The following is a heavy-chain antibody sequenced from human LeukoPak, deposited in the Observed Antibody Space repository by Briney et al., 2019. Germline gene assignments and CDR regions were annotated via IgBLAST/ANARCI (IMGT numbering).Heavy chain of an antibody. CDR1: GYTFTSYG. CDR3: ARVSCSLTYYYGMDV. CDR2: ISAYNGNT. D-gene: IGHD2-15*01. J-gene: IGHJ6*02. Sequence: ASVKVSCKASGYTFTSYGISWVRQAPGQGLEWMGWISAYNGNTNYAQKLQGRVTMTTDTSTSTAYMELRSLRSDDTAVYYCARVSCSLTYYYGMDVWGQGTTVTVSS. V-gene: IGHV1-18*01.